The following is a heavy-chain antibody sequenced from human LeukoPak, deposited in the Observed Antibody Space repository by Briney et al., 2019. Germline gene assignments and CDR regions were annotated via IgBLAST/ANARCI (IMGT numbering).Heavy chain of an antibody. CDR1: GYTFTSYG. CDR3: AKDNLALEWHPYYFDY. D-gene: IGHD3-3*01. CDR2: ISAYNGNT. Sequence: GASVKVSCKASGYTFTSYGISWVRQAPGQGLEWMGWISAYNGNTNYAQKLQGRVTMTTDTSTSTAYMELRSLRAEDTAVYYCAKDNLALEWHPYYFDYWGQGTLVTVSS. J-gene: IGHJ4*02. V-gene: IGHV1-18*01.